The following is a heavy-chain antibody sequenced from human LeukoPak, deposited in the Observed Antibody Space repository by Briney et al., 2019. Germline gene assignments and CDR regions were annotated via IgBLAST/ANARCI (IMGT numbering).Heavy chain of an antibody. CDR3: ARMICTNGVCYTPAYWYFDL. CDR1: GGSISSYY. J-gene: IGHJ2*01. D-gene: IGHD2-8*01. V-gene: IGHV4-59*01. Sequence: SETLSLTCTVSGGSISSYYWSWMRQPPGKGLEWIGYIYYSGSTNYNPSLKSRVTISVDTSKTQFSMKQSSVTAADTAVYYCARMICTNGVCYTPAYWYFDLWGRGTLVTVSS. CDR2: IYYSGST.